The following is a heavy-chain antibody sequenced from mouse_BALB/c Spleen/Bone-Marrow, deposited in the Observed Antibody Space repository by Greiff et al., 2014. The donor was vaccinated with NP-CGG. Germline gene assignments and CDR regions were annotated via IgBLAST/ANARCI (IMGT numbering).Heavy chain of an antibody. D-gene: IGHD1-1*01. V-gene: IGHV14-3*02. CDR2: IDPANGNT. CDR1: GFNIKDTY. CDR3: AMYYYGSSLFAY. Sequence: VQLQQSGAELVKPGASVKLSCTASGFNIKDTYMHWVKQRPEQGLGWIGRIDPANGNTKYDPKFQGKATITADTSSNTAYLQLSSLTSEDTAVYYCAMYYYGSSLFAYWGQGTLVTVSA. J-gene: IGHJ3*01.